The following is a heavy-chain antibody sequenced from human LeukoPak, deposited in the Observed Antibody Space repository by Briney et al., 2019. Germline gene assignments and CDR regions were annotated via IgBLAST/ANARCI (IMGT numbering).Heavy chain of an antibody. D-gene: IGHD6-19*01. J-gene: IGHJ4*02. CDR1: GFTFSSYA. V-gene: IGHV3-30-3*01. CDR2: ISYDGSNK. CDR3: ASRSVAGTLSYFDY. Sequence: GGSLRLSCAASGFTFSSYAMHWVRQAPGKGLEWVAVISYDGSNKYYADSVKGRFTISRDNSKNTLYLQMNSLRAGDTAVYYCASRSVAGTLSYFDYWGQGTLVTVSS.